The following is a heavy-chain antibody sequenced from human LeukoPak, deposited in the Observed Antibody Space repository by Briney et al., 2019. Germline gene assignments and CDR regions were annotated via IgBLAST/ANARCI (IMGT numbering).Heavy chain of an antibody. CDR2: IYYSGST. CDR1: GGSISSSSYY. D-gene: IGHD6-19*01. V-gene: IGHV4-39*01. CDR3: ARAGVAVGDAFDI. J-gene: IGHJ3*02. Sequence: SETLSLTCTVSGGSISSSSYYWGWIRQPPGKGLEWIGSIYYSGSTYYNPSLKSRVTISVDTSKNQFSLKLSSVTAADTAVYYCARAGVAVGDAFDIWGQGTMVTVSS.